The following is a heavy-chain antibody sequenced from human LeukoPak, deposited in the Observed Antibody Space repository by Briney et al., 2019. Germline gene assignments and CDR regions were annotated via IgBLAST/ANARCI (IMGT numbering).Heavy chain of an antibody. CDR2: ISSGGST. D-gene: IGHD5-12*01. V-gene: IGHV4-59*01. Sequence: SETLSLTCTVSGASITRYFWNWIRQPPGKELDWMGYISSGGSTNYNPSLKSRVTISIDTSKNQFSLKLTSATAADTAVYYCARGDDYKSTLFDYWGQGTLVTVSS. J-gene: IGHJ4*02. CDR1: GASITRYF. CDR3: ARGDDYKSTLFDY.